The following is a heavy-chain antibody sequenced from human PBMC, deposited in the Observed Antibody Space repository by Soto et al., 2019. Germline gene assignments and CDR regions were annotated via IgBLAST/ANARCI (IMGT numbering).Heavy chain of an antibody. CDR1: GGSVSSGSYY. CDR3: ARDSQSYSSSWYFGY. D-gene: IGHD6-13*01. CDR2: IYYSGST. J-gene: IGHJ4*02. Sequence: QVQLQESGPGLVKPSETLSLTCTVSGGSVSSGSYYWSWIRQPPGKGLEWIGYIYYSGSTNYNPSLNSRVTISVDTSKNQFSLKLSSVTAADTAVYYCARDSQSYSSSWYFGYWGQGTLVTVSS. V-gene: IGHV4-61*01.